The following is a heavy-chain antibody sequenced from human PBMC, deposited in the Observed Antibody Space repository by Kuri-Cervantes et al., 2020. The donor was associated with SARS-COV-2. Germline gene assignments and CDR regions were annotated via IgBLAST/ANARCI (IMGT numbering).Heavy chain of an antibody. Sequence: GGSLRLSCAVSGFNFSRNDMHWVRQAPGKGLEWVEIISHDGKNKKCTASGKGRFTISRDNSQNTLYLHMKSLRSEDTAMNYCAKDRVGVQDFWGQGTLVTVSS. D-gene: IGHD2-21*01. V-gene: IGHV3-30*18. CDR3: AKDRVGVQDF. CDR1: GFNFSRND. J-gene: IGHJ4*02. CDR2: ISHDGKNK.